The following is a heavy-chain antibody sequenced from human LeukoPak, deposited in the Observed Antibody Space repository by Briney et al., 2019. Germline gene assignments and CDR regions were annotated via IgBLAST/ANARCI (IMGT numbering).Heavy chain of an antibody. CDR3: AREGQQLVVSDYHYMDV. J-gene: IGHJ6*03. D-gene: IGHD6-13*01. CDR1: GFTFSSYW. CDR2: IKKDGSEN. V-gene: IGHV3-7*01. Sequence: GGSLRLSCAASGFTFSSYWMSWVRQAPGKGLEWVANIKKDGSENYYVDSVKGRFTISRDNAKKSLYLQMKSLRAEDTGVYYCAREGQQLVVSDYHYMDVWGKGTTVTVSS.